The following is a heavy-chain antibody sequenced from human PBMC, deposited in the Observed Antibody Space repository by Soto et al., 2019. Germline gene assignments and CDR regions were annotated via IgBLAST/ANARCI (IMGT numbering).Heavy chain of an antibody. V-gene: IGHV4-30-4*01. CDR2: IYYSGST. Sequence: SETLSLSCTVSGGSISSGDYYWSWIRQPPGKGLEWIGYIYYSGSTYYNPSLKSRVTISVDTSKNQFSLKLSSVTAADTAVYYCARAPISSAGWFDPWGQGTLVTVSS. CDR3: ARAPISSAGWFDP. CDR1: GGSISSGDYY. D-gene: IGHD6-6*01. J-gene: IGHJ5*02.